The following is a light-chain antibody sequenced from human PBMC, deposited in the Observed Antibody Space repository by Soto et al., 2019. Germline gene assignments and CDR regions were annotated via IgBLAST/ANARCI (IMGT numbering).Light chain of an antibody. CDR1: QSLIYRDGNTY. Sequence: DVVLTQSPLSLSVTLGQSASLSCRSSQSLIYRDGNTYLNWFHQRPGQSPRRLIYRVSNRDSGVPGRISGSGSGTDFTLTISRVEADDVGVYYCFQGTNWPELTFGGGTKVEIK. CDR2: RVS. J-gene: IGKJ4*01. CDR3: FQGTNWPELT. V-gene: IGKV2-30*01.